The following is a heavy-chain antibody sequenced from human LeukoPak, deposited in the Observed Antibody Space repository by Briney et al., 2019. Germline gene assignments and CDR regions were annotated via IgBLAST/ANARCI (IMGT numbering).Heavy chain of an antibody. CDR2: VKQDGSAK. V-gene: IGHV3-7*01. CDR3: ARYLDRSFDY. J-gene: IGHJ4*02. Sequence: GGSLRLSCAASGFTFSSYWMNWARQAPGKGLEWVANVKQDGSAKYYVDSVKGRFTISRDNANNSVYLQMNSLRAEDTAIYYCARYLDRSFDYWGQGTLVTVSS. D-gene: IGHD3-9*01. CDR1: GFTFSSYW.